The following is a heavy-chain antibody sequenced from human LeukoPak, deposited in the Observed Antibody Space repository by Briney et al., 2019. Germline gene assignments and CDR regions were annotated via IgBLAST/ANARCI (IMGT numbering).Heavy chain of an antibody. CDR2: IKSETDGGTT. Sequence: PGGSLRLPCAASGFTFSNAWMSWVRQAPGKGLEWVGRIKSETDGGTTDYAAPVKGRFTISRDDSKNTLYLQMNSLKTEDTAVYYCTTRLAYDFWSGYYRLGTFDYWGQGTLVTVSS. V-gene: IGHV3-15*01. D-gene: IGHD3-3*01. CDR1: GFTFSNAW. CDR3: TTRLAYDFWSGYYRLGTFDY. J-gene: IGHJ4*02.